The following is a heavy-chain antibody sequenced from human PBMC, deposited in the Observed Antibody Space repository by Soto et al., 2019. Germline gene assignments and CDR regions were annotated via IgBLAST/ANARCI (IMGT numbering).Heavy chain of an antibody. CDR3: ATGDDAFDI. J-gene: IGHJ3*02. CDR1: GFTFDDYA. Sequence: EVQLVESGGGLVQPGRSLRLSCAASGFTFDDYAMHWVRQAPGKGLEWVSGISWNSGSIGYADSVKGRFTISRDNAKNSLYLQMNSLRAEDTALYYCATGDDAFDIWGQGTMVTVSS. CDR2: ISWNSGSI. V-gene: IGHV3-9*01.